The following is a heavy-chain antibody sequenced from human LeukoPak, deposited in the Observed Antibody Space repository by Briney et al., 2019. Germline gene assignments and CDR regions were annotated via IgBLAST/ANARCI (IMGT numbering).Heavy chain of an antibody. Sequence: PSETLSLTCTVSGGSISSSSYYWGWIRQPPGTGLEWIGSIYYSGSTYYNPSLKSRITISVDTSKNQFSLKLSSVTAADTAVYYCAKDGKRAWAAARYYYYYMDVWGKGTTVTVSS. D-gene: IGHD6-13*01. CDR2: IYYSGST. CDR1: GGSISSSSYY. J-gene: IGHJ6*03. CDR3: AKDGKRAWAAARYYYYYMDV. V-gene: IGHV4-39*07.